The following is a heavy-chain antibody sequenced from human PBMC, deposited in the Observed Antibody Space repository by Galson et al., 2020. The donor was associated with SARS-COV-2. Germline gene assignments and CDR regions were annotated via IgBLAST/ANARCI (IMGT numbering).Heavy chain of an antibody. V-gene: IGHV4-31*03. CDR1: GGSISSGGYY. Sequence: SETLSLTCTVSGGSISSGGYYWTWIRQLPGKGLEWIGYIYYSGSTYYNPSLKSRVTISVDTSKNQFSLKLSSVTAAATAVYYSASGGDGEGGTYDYWGQGTLVTVSS. CDR2: IYYSGST. J-gene: IGHJ4*02. CDR3: ASGGDGEGGTYDY. D-gene: IGHD3-10*01.